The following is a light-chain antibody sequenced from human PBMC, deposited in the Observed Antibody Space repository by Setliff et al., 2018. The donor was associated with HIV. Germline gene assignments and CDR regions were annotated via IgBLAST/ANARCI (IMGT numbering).Light chain of an antibody. J-gene: IGLJ2*01. CDR2: DNN. CDR3: GTWDNNLSGYVI. Sequence: QSVLTQPPSMSAAPRQKVSISCSGSTSNIGSNYVSWYQKFPGTAPKLLIYDNNKRPSGIPDRFSGSKSGTSATLDITGLQPGDEADYYCGTWDNNLSGYVIFGGGTQLTVL. CDR1: TSNIGSNY. V-gene: IGLV1-51*01.